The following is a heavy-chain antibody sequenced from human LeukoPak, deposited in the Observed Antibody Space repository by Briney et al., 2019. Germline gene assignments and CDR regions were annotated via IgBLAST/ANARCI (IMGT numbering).Heavy chain of an antibody. D-gene: IGHD2-21*01. CDR1: GGSISGSSYY. V-gene: IGHV3-7*01. Sequence: ETLSLTCTVSGGSISGSSYYWGWIRQAPGKGLEWVANIKQDGSEKYYVDSVKGRFTISRDNAKNSLYLQMNSLRAEDTAVYYCARDLPYCGGDCSDYWGQGTLVTVSS. CDR3: ARDLPYCGGDCSDY. J-gene: IGHJ4*02. CDR2: IKQDGSEK.